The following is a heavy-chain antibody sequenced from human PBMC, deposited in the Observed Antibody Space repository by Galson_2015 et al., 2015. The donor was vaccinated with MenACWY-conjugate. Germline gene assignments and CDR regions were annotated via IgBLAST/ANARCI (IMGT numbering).Heavy chain of an antibody. J-gene: IGHJ4*02. CDR2: IYPGDSDT. V-gene: IGHV5-51*03. Sequence: QSGAEVKKPGESLKISCKGSGYSLTSYWIGWVRQMPGKGLEWMGIIYPGDSDTRYSPSFQGQVTISADKSISTAYLQWSSLKASDTAMYYCASPYYYGSGSYYIPYWGQGTLVTVSS. D-gene: IGHD3-10*01. CDR1: GYSLTSYW. CDR3: ASPYYYGSGSYYIPY.